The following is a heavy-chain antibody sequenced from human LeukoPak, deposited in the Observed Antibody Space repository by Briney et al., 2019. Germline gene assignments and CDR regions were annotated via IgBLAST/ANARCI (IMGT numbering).Heavy chain of an antibody. V-gene: IGHV3-23*01. Sequence: PGRSLRLSCAASGFTFSSYGMSWVRQAPGKGLEWVSAISGSGGSTYYADSVKGRFTISRDNSKNTLYLQMNSLRAEDTAVYYCAKDHSVAAAGILGNWFDPWGQGTLVTVS. CDR1: GFTFSSYG. D-gene: IGHD6-13*01. CDR3: AKDHSVAAAGILGNWFDP. J-gene: IGHJ5*02. CDR2: ISGSGGST.